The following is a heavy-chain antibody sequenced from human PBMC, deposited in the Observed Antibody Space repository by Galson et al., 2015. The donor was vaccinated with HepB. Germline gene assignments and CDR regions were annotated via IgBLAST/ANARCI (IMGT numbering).Heavy chain of an antibody. CDR2: ISYDGSNK. Sequence: SLRLSCAASGFIFGSYAMHWVRQAPGKGLEWVAVISYDGSNKNYADSVNGRYTISRDNSKNTLYLQVNSLQADDTAVYYCARAGYKANGGYSHYWGQGTLVTVSS. J-gene: IGHJ4*02. D-gene: IGHD3-22*01. CDR1: GFIFGSYA. V-gene: IGHV3-30-3*01. CDR3: ARAGYKANGGYSHY.